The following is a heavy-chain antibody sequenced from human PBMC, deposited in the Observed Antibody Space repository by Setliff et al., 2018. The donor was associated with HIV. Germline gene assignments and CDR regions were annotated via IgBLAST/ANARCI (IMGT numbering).Heavy chain of an antibody. CDR1: GFTFDDYG. V-gene: IGHV3-66*02. CDR3: ARDQWGYSYGYYYYYYMDV. D-gene: IGHD5-18*01. CDR2: IYSGGST. Sequence: SLRLSCAASGFTFDDYGMSWVRQAPGKGLEWVSVIYSGGSTYYADSVKGRFTISRDNSKNTLYLQMNSLRAEDTAVYYCARDQWGYSYGYYYYYYMDVWGKGTTVTVSS. J-gene: IGHJ6*03.